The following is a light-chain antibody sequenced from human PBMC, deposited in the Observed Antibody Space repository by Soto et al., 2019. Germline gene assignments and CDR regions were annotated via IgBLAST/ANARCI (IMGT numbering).Light chain of an antibody. CDR2: DAS. CDR3: QQYNNWPPYT. V-gene: IGKV3-15*01. J-gene: IGKJ2*01. CDR1: QSVSSN. Sequence: EIVMTQFPATLSVSPWERATLSCRASQSVSSNLAWYQQKPGQAPRLLIYDASTRATGIPARFSGSGSGTEFTLTIGSLQSEDFAVYYCQQYNNWPPYTFGQGTKVDIK.